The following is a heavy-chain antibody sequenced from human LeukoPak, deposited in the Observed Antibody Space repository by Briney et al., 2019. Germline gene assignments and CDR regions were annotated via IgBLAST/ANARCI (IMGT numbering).Heavy chain of an antibody. CDR1: GFTFSTYW. Sequence: PGGSLRLSCAASGFTFSTYWMSWVRQAPGKGLEWVANIRQDGSHKYYVGSVKGRFTISRDNAKNSPYLQMNSLRVEDAAVYYYARLGAPTSTVATNFDYWGQGTLVTVSS. CDR3: ARLGAPTSTVATNFDY. V-gene: IGHV3-7*01. J-gene: IGHJ4*02. D-gene: IGHD4-17*01. CDR2: IRQDGSHK.